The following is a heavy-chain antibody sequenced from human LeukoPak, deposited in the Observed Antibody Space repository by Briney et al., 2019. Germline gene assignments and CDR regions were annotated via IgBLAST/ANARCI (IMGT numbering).Heavy chain of an antibody. CDR1: GFTFSSYG. V-gene: IGHV3-30*02. D-gene: IGHD1-26*01. Sequence: PGGSLRLSCAASGFTFSSYGMHWVRQAPGKGLEWVAFIRYDGSNKYYADSVKGRFTISRDNSKNTLFLQMSSLRAEDTAVYYCARDSGDGELLPPYFDYWGQGTLVTVSS. J-gene: IGHJ4*02. CDR2: IRYDGSNK. CDR3: ARDSGDGELLPPYFDY.